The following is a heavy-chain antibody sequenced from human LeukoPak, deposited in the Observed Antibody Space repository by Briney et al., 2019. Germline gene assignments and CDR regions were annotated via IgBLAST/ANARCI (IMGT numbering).Heavy chain of an antibody. CDR3: ARDEGDYYDSSGYYGALPIEKVLDY. CDR1: GFTFSSYA. D-gene: IGHD3-22*01. CDR2: ISYDGSNK. J-gene: IGHJ4*02. V-gene: IGHV3-30-3*01. Sequence: GRSLRLSCAASGFTFSSYAMHWVRQAPGKGLEWVAVISYDGSNKYYADSVKGRFTISRDNSKNTLYLQMNSLRAEDTAVYYCARDEGDYYDSSGYYGALPIEKVLDYWGQGTLVTVSS.